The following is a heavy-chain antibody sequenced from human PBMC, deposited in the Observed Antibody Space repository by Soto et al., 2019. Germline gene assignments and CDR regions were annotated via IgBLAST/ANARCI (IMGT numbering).Heavy chain of an antibody. CDR1: GFTFSDHY. CDR2: TRNRANSYTT. CDR3: ARVGTGTTGKGFDY. V-gene: IGHV3-72*01. J-gene: IGHJ4*02. Sequence: EVQLVESGGGLVQPGGSLRLSCAASGFTFSDHYMDWVRQAPGKGLEWVGRTRNRANSYTTDYAASARGRFTISRDDSKKSVFLDRNSLKTEDTALYYCARVGTGTTGKGFDYWGQGTLVTVSS. D-gene: IGHD4-17*01.